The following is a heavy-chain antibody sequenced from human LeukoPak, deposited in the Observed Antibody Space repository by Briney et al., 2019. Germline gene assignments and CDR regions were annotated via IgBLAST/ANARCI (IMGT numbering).Heavy chain of an antibody. CDR2: IYTSGST. Sequence: SETLSLTCTVSGGSISSYYWSWIRQPAGKGLEWIGRIYTSGSTNYNPSLKSRVTMSVDTSKNQFSLKLSSVTAADTAVYYCAKDRIADYDFWSGYRIIGAFDIWGQGTMVTVSS. J-gene: IGHJ3*02. CDR3: AKDRIADYDFWSGYRIIGAFDI. D-gene: IGHD3-3*01. CDR1: GGSISSYY. V-gene: IGHV4-4*07.